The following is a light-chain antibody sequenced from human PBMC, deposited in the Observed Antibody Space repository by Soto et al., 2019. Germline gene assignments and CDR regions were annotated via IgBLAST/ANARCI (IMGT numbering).Light chain of an antibody. V-gene: IGLV3-21*02. CDR3: QVWYSSSDHRVV. CDR1: NIAIKS. Sequence: SYELTQAPSVSVAPGQTARITCGGNNIAIKSVHWYQQKPGQAPVLVVYDDGDRPSGIPERFSGSNSGNTATLTITRVEAGDEADYHCQVWYSSSDHRVVFGGVTTLTVL. J-gene: IGLJ2*01. CDR2: DDG.